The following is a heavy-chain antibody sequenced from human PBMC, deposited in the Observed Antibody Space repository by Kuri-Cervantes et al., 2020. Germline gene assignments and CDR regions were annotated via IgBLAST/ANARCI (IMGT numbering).Heavy chain of an antibody. CDR1: GGSISSGSYY. J-gene: IGHJ3*02. V-gene: IGHV4-61*02. Sequence: SETLSLTCTVSGGSISSGSYYWSWIRQPAGKGLEWIGRIYTSGSTNHNPSLKSRVAISVDTSKNQFSLKLTSVTAADTAMYYCAREEAFWNAFDIWGQGTMVTVSS. CDR2: IYTSGST. D-gene: IGHD1-1*01. CDR3: AREEAFWNAFDI.